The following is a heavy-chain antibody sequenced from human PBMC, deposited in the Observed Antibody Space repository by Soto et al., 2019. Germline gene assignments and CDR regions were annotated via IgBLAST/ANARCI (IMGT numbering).Heavy chain of an antibody. V-gene: IGHV4-59*01. Sequence: PSETLSLTCTVSGGSISSYYWSWIRQPPGKGLEWIGYIYYSGSTNYNPSLKSRVTISVDTSKNQFSLKLSSVTAADTAVYYCARSRYFDWLLSFDYWGQGTLVTVSS. CDR1: GGSISSYY. J-gene: IGHJ4*02. D-gene: IGHD3-9*01. CDR3: ARSRYFDWLLSFDY. CDR2: IYYSGST.